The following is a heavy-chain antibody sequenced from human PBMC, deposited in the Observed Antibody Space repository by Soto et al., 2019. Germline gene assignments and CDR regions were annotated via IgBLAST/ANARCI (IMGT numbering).Heavy chain of an antibody. Sequence: QVQLVQSGAEVKKPGSSVKVSCKASGGTFSTSAISWVRQAPGQGLEWVGGIMPVFPTPDYAQNFQGRVPMTAEESTTTAYLELTSRRADDTAMYYCARDKDRLQLGGTYYYILDVWGQGTAITVSS. CDR2: IMPVFPTP. V-gene: IGHV1-69*12. CDR3: ARDKDRLQLGGTYYYILDV. D-gene: IGHD1-1*01. CDR1: GGTFSTSA. J-gene: IGHJ6*02.